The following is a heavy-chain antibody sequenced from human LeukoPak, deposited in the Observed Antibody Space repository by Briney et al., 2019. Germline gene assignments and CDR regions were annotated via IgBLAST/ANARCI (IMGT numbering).Heavy chain of an antibody. D-gene: IGHD5-24*01. V-gene: IGHV1-18*01. CDR2: ISAYNGNT. Sequence: EASVKVSCKASGYTFTSYGISWVRQAPGQGLEWMGWISAYNGNTNYAQKLQGRVTMTTDTPTSTAYMELRSLRSDDTAVYYCARVLGLRDGSYYYYGMDVWGQGTTVTVSS. CDR3: ARVLGLRDGSYYYYGMDV. CDR1: GYTFTSYG. J-gene: IGHJ6*02.